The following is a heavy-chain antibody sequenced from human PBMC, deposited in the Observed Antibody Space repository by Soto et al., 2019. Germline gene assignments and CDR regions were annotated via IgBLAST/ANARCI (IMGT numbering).Heavy chain of an antibody. Sequence: TSETLSLTCTVSGGSISSGNYYWSWIRQPPGKGLEWIGFISYSGSTYYSTSLKSRVTISVDTSKSQFSLNLSFVTAADTSVYYCARVYYGSGSTLYYGMDVWGQGTTVTVSS. CDR2: ISYSGST. V-gene: IGHV4-30-4*01. D-gene: IGHD3-10*01. CDR1: GGSISSGNYY. J-gene: IGHJ6*02. CDR3: ARVYYGSGSTLYYGMDV.